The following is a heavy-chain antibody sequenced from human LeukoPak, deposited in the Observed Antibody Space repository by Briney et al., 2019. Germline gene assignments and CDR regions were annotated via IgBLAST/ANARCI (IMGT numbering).Heavy chain of an antibody. Sequence: GGSLRLSCAASGFTFSDYYMSWIRQAPGKGLEWVSYISSSGSTIYYADSVKGRFTISRDNAKNSLYLQMNSLGAEDTAVYYCARETYYYDSSGYYYYYYMDVWGKGTTVTVSS. V-gene: IGHV3-11*04. CDR2: ISSSGSTI. J-gene: IGHJ6*03. CDR3: ARETYYYDSSGYYYYYYMDV. D-gene: IGHD3-22*01. CDR1: GFTFSDYY.